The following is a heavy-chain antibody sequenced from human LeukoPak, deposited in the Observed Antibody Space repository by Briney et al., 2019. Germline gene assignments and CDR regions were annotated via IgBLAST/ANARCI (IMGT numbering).Heavy chain of an antibody. Sequence: SLKVSCKASGGTFNTYALRWVRQAPGQGVQWMGRIIPFLGVVKYAQKFQGRVTLTADKSTSIAYMELSSLRSEDTAVYYCARRGDRGHFDYWGQGTRVTVSS. CDR1: GGTFNTYA. D-gene: IGHD3-10*01. V-gene: IGHV1-69*04. CDR3: ARRGDRGHFDY. J-gene: IGHJ4*02. CDR2: IIPFLGVV.